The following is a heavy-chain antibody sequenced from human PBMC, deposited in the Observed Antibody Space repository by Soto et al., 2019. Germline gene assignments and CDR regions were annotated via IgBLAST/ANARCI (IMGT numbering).Heavy chain of an antibody. CDR3: VREGRGSFDF. CDR1: GFIFTNYA. CDR2: IGGRGNSA. J-gene: IGHJ3*01. Sequence: GGSLRLSCAAPGFIFTNYAMNWFRQAPGKGLEWVSVIGGRGNSAYYADSVQGRFTISRDNSKNTLSLQMSSLTADDTAIYYCVREGRGSFDFWGRGTMVTVSS. V-gene: IGHV3-23*01. D-gene: IGHD5-12*01.